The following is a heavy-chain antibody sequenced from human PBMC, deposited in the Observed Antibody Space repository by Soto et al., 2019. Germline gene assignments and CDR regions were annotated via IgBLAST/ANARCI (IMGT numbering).Heavy chain of an antibody. CDR2: TYSGGDT. Sequence: EVRLVESGGGLVHPGGSLRLSCGASGAPVGNNYMSWVRRAPGKGLEWVSVTYSGGDTRYADSVKGRFAMSRDSTKNTVYLQMDSLRAEDTAVYFCARNVPVTALGYWGQGSLVTVSS. CDR3: ARNVPVTALGY. CDR1: GAPVGNNY. D-gene: IGHD4-17*01. V-gene: IGHV3-66*01. J-gene: IGHJ4*02.